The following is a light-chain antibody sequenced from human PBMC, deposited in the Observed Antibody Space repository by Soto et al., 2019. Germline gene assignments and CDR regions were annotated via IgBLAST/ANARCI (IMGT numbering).Light chain of an antibody. CDR2: AKT. V-gene: IGLV1-40*01. CDR3: HSDDVSLSGSV. CDR1: SSKIGADYD. J-gene: IGLJ3*02. Sequence: QSVLTPPPSVSGAPGQRITISCTGSSSKIGADYDVHWYQQLPGTAPKLLIRAKTNRPSGVPDRYSASKTGISASQAITGLQAEYEADYYFHSDDVSLSGSVFGEGTQMTVL.